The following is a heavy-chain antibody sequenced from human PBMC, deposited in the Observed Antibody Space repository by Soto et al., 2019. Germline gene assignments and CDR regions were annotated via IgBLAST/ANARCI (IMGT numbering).Heavy chain of an antibody. D-gene: IGHD3-10*01. V-gene: IGHV3-48*02. J-gene: IGHJ5*02. CDR3: ARDSLRSPMVRGVKGTFDP. Sequence: EVQLVESGGGLVQPGGSLRLSCVASGFTFSSYSMNWVRQAPGKGLEWVSYISSSSSTIYYADSVKGRFTISRDNAKNSLYLQMNSLRDEDTAVYYCARDSLRSPMVRGVKGTFDPWGQGTLVTVSS. CDR1: GFTFSSYS. CDR2: ISSSSSTI.